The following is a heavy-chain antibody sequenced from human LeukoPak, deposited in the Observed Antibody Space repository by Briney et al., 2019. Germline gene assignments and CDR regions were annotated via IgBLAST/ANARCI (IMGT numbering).Heavy chain of an antibody. V-gene: IGHV3-53*01. CDR1: GFTVSNNY. CDR3: ARTDCSGSSCYKIYYFDY. Sequence: PGGSLRLSCAASGFTVSNNYMSWARQAPGKGLEWVSVIYSGGTTYYADSVKGRFTISRDNSKNTLYLQMNSLRAEDTAVYYCARTDCSGSSCYKIYYFDYWGQGTLVTVSS. D-gene: IGHD2-15*01. J-gene: IGHJ4*02. CDR2: IYSGGTT.